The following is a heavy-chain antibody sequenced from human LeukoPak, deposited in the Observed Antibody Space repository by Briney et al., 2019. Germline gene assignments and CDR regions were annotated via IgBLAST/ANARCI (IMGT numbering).Heavy chain of an antibody. V-gene: IGHV3-30-3*01. CDR1: GFTFSSYA. CDR2: ISYDGSNK. D-gene: IGHD5-18*01. CDR3: ARGGYSYGYPNFDY. J-gene: IGHJ4*02. Sequence: PGGSLRLSCAASGFTFSSYAMHWVRQAPGKGLEWVAVISYDGSNKYYADSVKGRFTISRDNSKNTLYLQMNSLRAEDTAVYYCARGGYSYGYPNFDYWGQGTLVTVSS.